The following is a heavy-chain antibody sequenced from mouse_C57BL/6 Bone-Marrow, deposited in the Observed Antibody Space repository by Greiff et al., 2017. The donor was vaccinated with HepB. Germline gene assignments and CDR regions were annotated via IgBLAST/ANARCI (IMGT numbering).Heavy chain of an antibody. Sequence: EVQLVESGAELVRPGASVKLSCTASGFNIKDDYMHWVKQRPEQGLEWIGWIDPENGDTEYASKFQGKATITADTSSNTASLRLSSLTSEDTAVYYWTTWWRYYYAMDYWGQGTSVTVSS. V-gene: IGHV14-4*01. CDR1: GFNIKDDY. D-gene: IGHD1-1*02. CDR3: TTWWRYYYAMDY. CDR2: IDPENGDT. J-gene: IGHJ4*01.